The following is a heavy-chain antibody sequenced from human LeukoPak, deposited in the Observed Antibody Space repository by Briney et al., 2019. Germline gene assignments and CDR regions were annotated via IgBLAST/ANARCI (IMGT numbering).Heavy chain of an antibody. CDR2: ISSSSSTI. V-gene: IGHV3-48*01. J-gene: IGHJ6*03. CDR3: ARADNGQVGYMDV. Sequence: GGSLRLSCAASGFTFSSYSMNWVRQAPGKGLEWVSYISSSSSTIYYADSVKGRFTISRDNAKNSLYLQMNSLRAEDTGVFYCARADNGQVGYMDVWGKGTTVTVSS. CDR1: GFTFSSYS. D-gene: IGHD1-1*01.